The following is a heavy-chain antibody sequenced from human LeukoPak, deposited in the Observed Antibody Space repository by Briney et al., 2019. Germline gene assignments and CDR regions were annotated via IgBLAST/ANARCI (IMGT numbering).Heavy chain of an antibody. Sequence: SETLSLTCAVYGGSFSGYSWNWIRQPPGKGLEWIGEINHSGSTNYNPSLKSRVTISVDTSKNQFSLKLSSVTAADTAVYYCARPFSEYCSSTSCYYMDVWGKGTTVTVSS. V-gene: IGHV4-34*01. D-gene: IGHD2-2*01. J-gene: IGHJ6*03. CDR2: INHSGST. CDR3: ARPFSEYCSSTSCYYMDV. CDR1: GGSFSGYS.